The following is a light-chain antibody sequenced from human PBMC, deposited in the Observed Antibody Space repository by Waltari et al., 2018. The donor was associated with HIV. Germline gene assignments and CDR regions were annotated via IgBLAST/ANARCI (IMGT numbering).Light chain of an antibody. CDR1: SSDVGDYNF. CDR2: EVI. Sequence: QSALTQPASVSGSPGQSITISCTGTSSDVGDYNFVSWYQQHPGRAPKIIIYEVIRRPSGVSKRFSGSKSGNTASLTISGLQAEDEADYSCRSYTNTTTSVVFGGGTKLTVL. J-gene: IGLJ2*01. V-gene: IGLV2-14*01. CDR3: RSYTNTTTSVV.